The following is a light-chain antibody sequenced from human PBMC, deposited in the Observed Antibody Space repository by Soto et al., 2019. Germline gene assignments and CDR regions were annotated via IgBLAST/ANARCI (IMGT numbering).Light chain of an antibody. V-gene: IGLV1-47*02. CDR2: SNN. J-gene: IGLJ1*01. CDR1: SSNIGSNY. CDR3: APWDDSLSGHYV. Sequence: QSVLTQPPSASGTPGQRVTISCSGSSSNIGSNYVCWYQHLPGTAPKLLIYSNNQRPSGVPDRFSGSKSGTSASLAISGLRSEDEAYYYCAPWDDSLSGHYVFGTGAKVTVL.